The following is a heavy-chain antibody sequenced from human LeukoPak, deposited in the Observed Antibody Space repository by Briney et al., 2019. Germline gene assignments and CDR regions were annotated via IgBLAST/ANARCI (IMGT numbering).Heavy chain of an antibody. J-gene: IGHJ6*03. V-gene: IGHV4-61*02. D-gene: IGHD5-18*01. Sequence: PSDTLSLTCTVSGGSISSGSYYRSWIRQPAGKGLEWIGRIYTSGSTNYNPSLKSRVTISVDTSKNQFSLKLSSVTAADTAVYYCAHTATLYYYYYMDVWGKGTTVTVSS. CDR3: AHTATLYYYYYMDV. CDR2: IYTSGST. CDR1: GGSISSGSYY.